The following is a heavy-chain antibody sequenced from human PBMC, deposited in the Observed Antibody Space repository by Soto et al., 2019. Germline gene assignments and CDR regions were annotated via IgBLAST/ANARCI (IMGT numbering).Heavy chain of an antibody. J-gene: IGHJ6*02. D-gene: IGHD6-6*01. CDR3: ARIHSSSSSDMDV. CDR1: GDSVSSNSAA. CDR2: TYYRSKWYY. Sequence: SQTLSLTCAISGDSVSSNSAAWNWIRQSPSRGLEWLGRTYYRSKWYYGYAVSVKSRIAIKPDTSRNQFSLQLNSVTPEDTAVYYCARIHSSSSSDMDVWGQGTTVTVSS. V-gene: IGHV6-1*01.